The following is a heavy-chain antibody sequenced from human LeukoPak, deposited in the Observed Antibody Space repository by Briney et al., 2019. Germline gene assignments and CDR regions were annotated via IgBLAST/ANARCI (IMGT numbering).Heavy chain of an antibody. D-gene: IGHD2-15*01. CDR3: AKRGCSAGNCCGFWFDP. J-gene: IGHJ5*02. V-gene: IGHV3-23*01. CDR1: GFTFNSYA. Sequence: GGSLRLSCATSGFTFNSYAMSWVRQAPRKGLEWVSAISGSGDSTYYADSVKGRFTISRDNSKNTLYLQMNSLRADDTAVYYCAKRGCSAGNCCGFWFDPWGQGTLVTVSS. CDR2: ISGSGDST.